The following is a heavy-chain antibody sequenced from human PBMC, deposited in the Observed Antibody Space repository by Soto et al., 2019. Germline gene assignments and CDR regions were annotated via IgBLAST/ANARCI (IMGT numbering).Heavy chain of an antibody. CDR2: IYYSGST. D-gene: IGHD2-2*01. V-gene: IGHV4-39*07. CDR1: GGSISSSRYS. Sequence: SSETLSLTCTVSGGSISSSRYSWGWIRQPPGKGLEWIGSIYYSGSTYYNPSLKSRVTISVDTSKNQFSLKLSSVTAADTAVYDCARGHLVVPAHNWFDPWGQGTLVTVSS. J-gene: IGHJ5*02. CDR3: ARGHLVVPAHNWFDP.